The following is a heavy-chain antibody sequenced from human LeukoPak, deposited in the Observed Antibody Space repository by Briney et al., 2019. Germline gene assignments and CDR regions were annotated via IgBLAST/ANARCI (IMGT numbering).Heavy chain of an antibody. Sequence: ASVKVSCKASGYTFTSYYMHWVRQAPGQGLEWMGVINPSGGSTGYAQKFQGRVTMTRDTSTSTVYMELSSLRSEDTAVYYCARVYSSGWYGPEYFDYWGQGTLVTVSS. V-gene: IGHV1-46*01. CDR2: INPSGGST. CDR3: ARVYSSGWYGPEYFDY. CDR1: GYTFTSYY. J-gene: IGHJ4*02. D-gene: IGHD6-19*01.